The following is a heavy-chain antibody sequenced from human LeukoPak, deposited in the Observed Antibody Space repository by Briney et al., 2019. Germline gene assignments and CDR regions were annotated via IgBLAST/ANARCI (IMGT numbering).Heavy chain of an antibody. CDR1: GFTFSSYG. J-gene: IGHJ4*02. CDR2: LSYDGTNK. CDR3: ARDGSSGPHPIYYFDY. V-gene: IGHV3-30*03. D-gene: IGHD2-21*01. Sequence: TGGSLRLSCAASGFTFSSYGMHWVRQAPGKGLEWVAVLSYDGTNKYYADSVKGRFTISRDNSKNTLYLQMNSLRAEDTAVYYCARDGSSGPHPIYYFDYWGQGTLVTVSS.